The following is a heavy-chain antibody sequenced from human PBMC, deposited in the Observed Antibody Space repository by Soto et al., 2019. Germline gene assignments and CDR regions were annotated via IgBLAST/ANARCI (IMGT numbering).Heavy chain of an antibody. CDR2: ISAYNGKT. D-gene: IGHD3-3*01. Sequence: GASVKVSCKASGYTFNTYGINWVRQAPGQGLEWMGWISAYNGKTKYAQKLQGRVTMTTDTSTRTAYMELRSLRSDDTAVYYCARQPYDFWSGYYRFVGDNWFDPWGQGTLVTVSS. J-gene: IGHJ5*02. V-gene: IGHV1-18*01. CDR3: ARQPYDFWSGYYRFVGDNWFDP. CDR1: GYTFNTYG.